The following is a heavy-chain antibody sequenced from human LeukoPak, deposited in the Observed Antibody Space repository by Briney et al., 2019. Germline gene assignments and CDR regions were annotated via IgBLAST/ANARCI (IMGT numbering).Heavy chain of an antibody. CDR2: IKQDASEK. V-gene: IGHV3-7*01. Sequence: GGSLRLSCAASGFTFISYWMSWVRQAPGKGLEWVANIKQDASEKYYVDSVKGRFTISRDNAKNSLYLQMNSLRAEDTAVYYCAKEPSSGRYYFDYWGQGTLVTVSS. J-gene: IGHJ4*02. CDR1: GFTFISYW. CDR3: AKEPSSGRYYFDY. D-gene: IGHD3-22*01.